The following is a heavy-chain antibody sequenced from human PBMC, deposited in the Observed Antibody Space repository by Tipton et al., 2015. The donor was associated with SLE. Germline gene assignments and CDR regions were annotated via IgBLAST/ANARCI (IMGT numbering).Heavy chain of an antibody. CDR2: IYYSGST. CDR3: ARILAAAGTGGY. V-gene: IGHV4-59*08. Sequence: TLSLNCTVSGGSISSYYWSWIRQPPGKGLEWIGYIYYSGSTNYNPSLKSRVTISVDTSKNQFSLKLSSGTAADTAVYYCARILAAAGTGGYWGQGTLVTVS. J-gene: IGHJ4*02. D-gene: IGHD6-13*01. CDR1: GGSISSYY.